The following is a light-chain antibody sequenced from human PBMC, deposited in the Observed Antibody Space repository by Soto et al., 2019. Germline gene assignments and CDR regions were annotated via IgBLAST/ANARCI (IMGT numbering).Light chain of an antibody. J-gene: IGKJ4*01. CDR1: QDISNS. CDR2: DAS. CDR3: QQYDNFPLT. Sequence: DIQMTQSPSSLSASVGDRVTITCQASQDISNSLNWYQQKPGKAPKLLIYDASNLETGVPSRFSGSGSGTDFTVTIRSLHPEDIATYYCQQYDNFPLTFGGGTKVEIK. V-gene: IGKV1-33*01.